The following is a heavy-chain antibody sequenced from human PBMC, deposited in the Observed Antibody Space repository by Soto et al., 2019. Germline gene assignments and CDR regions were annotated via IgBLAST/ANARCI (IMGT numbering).Heavy chain of an antibody. D-gene: IGHD1-26*01. Sequence: ASVKVSCKASGYTFTGYYMHWVRQAPGQGLEWMGWINPNSGGTNYAQKFQGRVTMTRDASISTAYMELSRLRSDDTAVYYCARENRKSGSYYNNWFDPWGQGTLVTVSS. CDR3: ARENRKSGSYYNNWFDP. CDR1: GYTFTGYY. CDR2: INPNSGGT. V-gene: IGHV1-2*02. J-gene: IGHJ5*02.